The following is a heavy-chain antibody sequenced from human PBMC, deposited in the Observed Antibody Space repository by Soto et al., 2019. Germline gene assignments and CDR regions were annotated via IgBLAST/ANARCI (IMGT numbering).Heavy chain of an antibody. J-gene: IGHJ5*02. CDR1: GGTFSSYT. D-gene: IGHD3-10*01. Sequence: QVQLVQSGAEVKKPGSSVKVSCKASGGTFSSYTISWVRQAPGQGLEWMGRIIPILGIANYAQKFQGRVTITEDKTTSTAYMELSSLRSEDTSVYYWARDQKGGYYGSGSPNWFGPWGQGTLVTVSS. CDR3: ARDQKGGYYGSGSPNWFGP. V-gene: IGHV1-69*08. CDR2: IIPILGIA.